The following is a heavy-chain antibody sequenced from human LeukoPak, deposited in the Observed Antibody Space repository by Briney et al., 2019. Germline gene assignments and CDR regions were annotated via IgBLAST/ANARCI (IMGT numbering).Heavy chain of an antibody. J-gene: IGHJ6*02. D-gene: IGHD3-9*01. Sequence: SVKVSCKASGGTFSSYAISWVRQAPGQGLEWMGRIIPILGIANYAQKFQGRVTITADKSTSTAYMELSSLRSEDTAVYYCARVDYDILTGPRTSYYYYGMDVWGQGTTVTVSS. CDR2: IIPILGIA. V-gene: IGHV1-69*04. CDR3: ARVDYDILTGPRTSYYYYGMDV. CDR1: GGTFSSYA.